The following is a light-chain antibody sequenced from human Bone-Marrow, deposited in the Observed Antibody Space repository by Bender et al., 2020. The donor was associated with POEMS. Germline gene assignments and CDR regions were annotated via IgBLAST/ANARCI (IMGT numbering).Light chain of an antibody. Sequence: QSALTQPASVSGSPGQSITFSCTGTSSDVGSYNRVSWYQQHPGKAPKLMISEVSKRPSGVSDRFTGSKSGNTASLTISGLQAEDEADYYCATWDDSLRGYVFGSGTKVTVL. CDR3: ATWDDSLRGYV. J-gene: IGLJ1*01. CDR1: SSDVGSYNR. V-gene: IGLV2-23*02. CDR2: EVS.